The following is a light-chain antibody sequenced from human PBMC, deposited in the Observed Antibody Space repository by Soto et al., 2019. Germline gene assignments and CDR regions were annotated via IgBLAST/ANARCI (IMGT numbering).Light chain of an antibody. CDR2: AAS. V-gene: IGKV1-8*01. CDR3: QQYYSYLIT. Sequence: AIRMTQSPSSLSASTGDRFTITCRASQGISSYLAWYQQKPGKAPKLLIYAASTLQSGVPSRFRGSGSGTDCTLTISCLQSEDFAPYYCQQYYSYLITFGQGTRLEIK. J-gene: IGKJ5*01. CDR1: QGISSY.